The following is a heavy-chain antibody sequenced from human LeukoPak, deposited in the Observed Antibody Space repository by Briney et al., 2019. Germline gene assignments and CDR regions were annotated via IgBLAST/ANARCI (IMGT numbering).Heavy chain of an antibody. V-gene: IGHV3-30-3*01. CDR1: GFTFSSYA. J-gene: IGHJ4*02. D-gene: IGHD3-10*01. CDR2: ISYDGSNK. Sequence: GRSLRLSCAASGFTFSSYAMHWVRQAPGKGLEWVAVISYDGSNKYYADSVKGRFTISRDNSKNTLYLQMNSLRAEDTAVYYCARDRFGSGSYYMAYFDYWGQGTLVTVSS. CDR3: ARDRFGSGSYYMAYFDY.